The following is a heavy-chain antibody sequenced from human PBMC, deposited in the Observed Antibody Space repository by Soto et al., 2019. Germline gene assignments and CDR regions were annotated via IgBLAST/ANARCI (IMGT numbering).Heavy chain of an antibody. CDR1: GDTFIGYS. Sequence: QVQLVQSGAEMKKPGTSVRVSCKASGDTFIGYSISWVRQAPGQGLEWMGWVIPTQRTTKYAQRFQGRVTMSVDQFASTTYMELSSLRPEDTALYYCVIDRLIVAVSVGRMDVWGQGTTVTVSS. CDR2: VIPTQRTT. V-gene: IGHV1-69*01. CDR3: VIDRLIVAVSVGRMDV. J-gene: IGHJ6*02. D-gene: IGHD6-19*01.